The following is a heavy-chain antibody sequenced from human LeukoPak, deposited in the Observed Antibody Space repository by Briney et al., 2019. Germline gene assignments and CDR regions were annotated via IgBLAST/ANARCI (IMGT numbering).Heavy chain of an antibody. J-gene: IGHJ6*02. Sequence: GGSLRLSCAASGFTFSASPIHWVRQASGKGLEWVARIRSKAYSYATAYAESVKGRFTISRDDSENTAYLQMNSLKTEGTAVYYCTRRVGDSYFYGMDVWGQGTPVTVSS. CDR2: IRSKAYSYAT. CDR1: GFTFSASP. V-gene: IGHV3-73*01. D-gene: IGHD5/OR15-5a*01. CDR3: TRRVGDSYFYGMDV.